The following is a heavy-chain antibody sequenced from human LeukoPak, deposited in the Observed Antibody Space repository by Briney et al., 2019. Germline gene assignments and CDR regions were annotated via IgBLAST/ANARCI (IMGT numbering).Heavy chain of an antibody. CDR2: IDWDDDK. J-gene: IGHJ4*02. Sequence: SGPALVKPTQTLTLTCALSGISLTTSGERVSWIRQPPGKALEWLARIDWDDDKFYSTSLKTRLTISKDTSKNQVVLTMTNMDPVDTATYYCAHSIYYDSSGYYYDSNTTFDYWGQGTLVTVSS. V-gene: IGHV2-70*04. CDR3: AHSIYYDSSGYYYDSNTTFDY. D-gene: IGHD3-22*01. CDR1: GISLTTSGER.